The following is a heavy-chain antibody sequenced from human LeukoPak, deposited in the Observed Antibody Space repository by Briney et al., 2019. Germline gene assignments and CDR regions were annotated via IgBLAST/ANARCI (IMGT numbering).Heavy chain of an antibody. V-gene: IGHV3-30*02. CDR2: IRYDGSNK. D-gene: IGHD3-22*01. CDR1: GFSFGEYA. CDR3: AKGSSIVVVTIDY. J-gene: IGHJ4*02. Sequence: PGGSLRLSCTTSGFSFGEYALTWVRQAPGKGLEWVAFIRYDGSNKYYADSVKGRFTISRDNSKNTLYLQMNSLRAEDTAVYYCAKGSSIVVVTIDYWGQGTLVTVSS.